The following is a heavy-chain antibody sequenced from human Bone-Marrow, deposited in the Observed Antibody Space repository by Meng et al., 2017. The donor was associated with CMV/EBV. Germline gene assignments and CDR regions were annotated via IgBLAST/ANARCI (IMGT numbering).Heavy chain of an antibody. CDR1: GYTFTSYD. Sequence: ASVKVSCKASGYTFTSYDINWVRQATGQGLEWMGWMNPNSGNTGYAQKFQGRVTITRNTSISTAYMELSSLRSEDTAVYYCARMVGATYYFAYWGQGTRVTVSS. V-gene: IGHV1-8*03. J-gene: IGHJ4*02. D-gene: IGHD1-26*01. CDR3: ARMVGATYYFAY. CDR2: MNPNSGNT.